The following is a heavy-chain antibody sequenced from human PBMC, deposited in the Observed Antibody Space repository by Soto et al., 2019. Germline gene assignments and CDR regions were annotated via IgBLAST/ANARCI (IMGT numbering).Heavy chain of an antibody. CDR3: ARGIDDFWSGYYSDY. J-gene: IGHJ4*02. CDR2: IYYSGST. Sequence: QVQLQESGPGLVKPSQTLSLTCTVSGGSISSGGYYWSWIRQHPGKGLEWIGYIYYSGSTYYNPSLKRRVTISVDTSKNQFSLKLSSVTAADTAVYYCARGIDDFWSGYYSDYWGQGTLVTVSS. V-gene: IGHV4-31*03. CDR1: GGSISSGGYY. D-gene: IGHD3-3*01.